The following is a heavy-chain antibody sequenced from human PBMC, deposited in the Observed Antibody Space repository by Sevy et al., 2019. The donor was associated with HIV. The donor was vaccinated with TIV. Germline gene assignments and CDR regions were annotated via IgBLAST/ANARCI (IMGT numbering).Heavy chain of an antibody. CDR2: ISGSGGST. Sequence: GGSLRLSCAASGFTFSSYAMSWVRQAPGKGLEWVSAISGSGGSTYYADSVKGRLTISRDNSKNTLYRQMNSLRAEDTAVYYCAKVRTIVVVPAAIYFDYWGQGTLVTVSS. J-gene: IGHJ4*02. CDR3: AKVRTIVVVPAAIYFDY. CDR1: GFTFSSYA. V-gene: IGHV3-23*01. D-gene: IGHD2-2*01.